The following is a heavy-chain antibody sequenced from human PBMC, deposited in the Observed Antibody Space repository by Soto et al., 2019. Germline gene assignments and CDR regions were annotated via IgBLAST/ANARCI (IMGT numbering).Heavy chain of an antibody. CDR3: ARQLRGYSYGYFDY. D-gene: IGHD5-18*01. CDR1: GGSISSGDYY. Sequence: SETLSLTCTVSGGSISSGDYYWSWIRQPPGKGLEWIGYIYYSGSTYYNPSLKSRVTISVDTSKNQFSLKLSSVTAADTAVHYCARQLRGYSYGYFDYWGQGTLVTVSS. V-gene: IGHV4-30-4*01. CDR2: IYYSGST. J-gene: IGHJ4*02.